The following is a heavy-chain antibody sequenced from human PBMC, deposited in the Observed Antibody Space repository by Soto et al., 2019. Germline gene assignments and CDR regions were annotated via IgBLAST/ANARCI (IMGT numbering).Heavy chain of an antibody. V-gene: IGHV5-51*01. CDR1: GYSFTTYW. CDR2: IYPGDSDT. CDR3: ARVWGGSWCYHPRYYGIDV. D-gene: IGHD3-10*01. Sequence: RGESLKISCMGSGYSFTTYWIGWVRQMPGKGLEWMGIIYPGDSDTRYSPSFQGQVTISADKSISTAYLQWSSLKASDTAMYYCARVWGGSWCYHPRYYGIDVWCQGTTVTVSS. J-gene: IGHJ6*02.